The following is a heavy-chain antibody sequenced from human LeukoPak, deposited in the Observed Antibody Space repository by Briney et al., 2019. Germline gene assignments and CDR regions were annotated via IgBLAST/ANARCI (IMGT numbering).Heavy chain of an antibody. CDR3: AKDLLWTGSVDSNYYIDA. D-gene: IGHD3/OR15-3a*01. J-gene: IGHJ6*03. Sequence: GGSLRLSCAVCGIRFDYNALSWVRQAPGKGLEWLAGISGSGSGTDYADSVRGRFTISRDNPGNTLFLQMNSLRAEDTAVYYCAKDLLWTGSVDSNYYIDAWGKGTTVTVSS. CDR1: GIRFDYNA. V-gene: IGHV3-23*01. CDR2: ISGSGSGT.